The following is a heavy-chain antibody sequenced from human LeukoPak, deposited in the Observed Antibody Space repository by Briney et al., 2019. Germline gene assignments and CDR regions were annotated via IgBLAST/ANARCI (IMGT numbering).Heavy chain of an antibody. CDR2: INHSGST. J-gene: IGHJ6*02. D-gene: IGHD2-2*02. CDR1: GGSFSGYY. CDR3: ASYIPRYCSSTSCYKMGYYYYGMDV. Sequence: KPSETLSLTCAVYGGSFSGYYWSWIRQPPGKGLGWIGEINHSGSTNYNPSLKSRVTISVDTSKNQFSLKLSSVTAADTAVYYCASYIPRYCSSTSCYKMGYYYYGMDVWGQGTTVTVSS. V-gene: IGHV4-34*01.